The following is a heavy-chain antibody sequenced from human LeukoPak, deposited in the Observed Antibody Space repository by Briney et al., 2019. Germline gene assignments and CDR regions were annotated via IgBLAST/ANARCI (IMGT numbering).Heavy chain of an antibody. Sequence: GASLKISSKGSGYSFTSYWIGWVRQMPGKGLEGMGIIYPGDSDTRYSPSFQGQVTISADKSISTAYLQWSSLKASDTAMYYCATTYYYDSSGYPYYFDYWGQGTLVTVSS. V-gene: IGHV5-51*01. CDR2: IYPGDSDT. D-gene: IGHD3-22*01. J-gene: IGHJ4*02. CDR3: ATTYYYDSSGYPYYFDY. CDR1: GYSFTSYW.